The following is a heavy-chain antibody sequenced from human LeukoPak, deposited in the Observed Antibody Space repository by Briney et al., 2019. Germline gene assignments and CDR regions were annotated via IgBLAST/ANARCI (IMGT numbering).Heavy chain of an antibody. V-gene: IGHV4-61*02. CDR3: ARDLYYYDSSGYYLWGFDI. D-gene: IGHD3-22*01. CDR2: IYTSGST. Sequence: SQTLSLTCTVSGGSISSGSYYWSWIRQPAGKGLEWIGRIYTSGSTNYNPSLKSRVTISVDTSKNQFSLKLSTVTAADTAVYYCARDLYYYDSSGYYLWGFDIWGQGTMVTVSS. J-gene: IGHJ3*02. CDR1: GGSISSGSYY.